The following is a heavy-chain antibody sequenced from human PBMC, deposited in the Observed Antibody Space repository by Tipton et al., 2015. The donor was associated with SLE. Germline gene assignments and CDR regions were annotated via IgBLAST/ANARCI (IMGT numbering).Heavy chain of an antibody. CDR3: ARRLVAAAYDWYFVL. CDR2: IYYSGNT. Sequence: TLSLTCTVSGGSISSSSYYWGWIRQPPGKGLEWIGSIYYSGNTYYNPSLKSRVTISVDTSKNQFSLKLSSVTAADTAVYYCARRLVAAAYDWYFVLWGRGTLVTFSS. D-gene: IGHD2-2*01. V-gene: IGHV4-39*07. CDR1: GGSISSSSYY. J-gene: IGHJ2*01.